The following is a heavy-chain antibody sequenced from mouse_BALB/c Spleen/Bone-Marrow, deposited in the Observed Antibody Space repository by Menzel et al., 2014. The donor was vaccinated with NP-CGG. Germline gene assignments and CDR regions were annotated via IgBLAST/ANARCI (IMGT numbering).Heavy chain of an antibody. CDR1: VDICTSYV. J-gene: IGHJ2*01. Sequence: LQQFGSELVKLRASVTMSCKTSVDICTSYVMHWVKQKPRQGLEWIGYINPYNDSTNYNEKFKGKATLTADKSSSTAYMELSSLTSEDSAVYYCASDYDVNFDDWGQGTTLTVSS. CDR2: INPYNDST. V-gene: IGHV1-14*01. D-gene: IGHD2-4*01. CDR3: ASDYDVNFDD.